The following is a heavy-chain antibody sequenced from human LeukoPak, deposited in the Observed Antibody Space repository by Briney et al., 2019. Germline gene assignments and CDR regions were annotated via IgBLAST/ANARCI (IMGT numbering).Heavy chain of an antibody. CDR3: ARDRGSSIAARPRLPDY. V-gene: IGHV1-2*02. D-gene: IGHD6-6*01. J-gene: IGHJ4*02. Sequence: GASVKVSCKASGYTFTGYYMHWVRQAPGQGLEWMGWINPNSGGTNYAQKFQGRVTMTRDTSISTAYMELSRLRSDDTAVYYCARDRGSSIAARPRLPDYWGQGTLVTVSS. CDR2: INPNSGGT. CDR1: GYTFTGYY.